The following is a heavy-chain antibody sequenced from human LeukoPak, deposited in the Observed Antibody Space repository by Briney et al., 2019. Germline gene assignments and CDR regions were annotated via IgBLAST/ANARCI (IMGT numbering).Heavy chain of an antibody. J-gene: IGHJ3*01. CDR2: IYHSGST. CDR3: ASHDYYDSSGTTYY. Sequence: SETLSLTCAVSGGSISSSNWWSWVRQPPGKGLEWIGEIYHSGSTNYNPSLKSRVTISVDKSKNQFSLKLSSVTAADTAVYYCASHDYYDSSGTTYYWGQGTMVTVSS. V-gene: IGHV4-4*02. CDR1: GGSISSSNW. D-gene: IGHD3-22*01.